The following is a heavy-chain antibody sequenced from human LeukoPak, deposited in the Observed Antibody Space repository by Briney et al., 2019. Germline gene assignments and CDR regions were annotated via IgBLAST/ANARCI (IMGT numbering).Heavy chain of an antibody. D-gene: IGHD3-22*01. V-gene: IGHV3-23*01. CDR3: ARDGSSGYLHFDY. CDR2: ISGSGGST. CDR1: GFTFSNYA. Sequence: GGSLRLSCEAAGFTFSNYAMSWVRQAPGKGLEWVSGISGSGGSTYYAGSVKGRFTISRDNSKNTLYLQMNSLRVEDTAVYYCARDGSSGYLHFDYWGQGTLVTVSS. J-gene: IGHJ4*02.